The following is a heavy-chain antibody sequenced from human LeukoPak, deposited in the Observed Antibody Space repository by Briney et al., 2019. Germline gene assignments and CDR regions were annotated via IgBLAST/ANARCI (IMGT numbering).Heavy chain of an antibody. D-gene: IGHD5-18*01. CDR2: INWNGGST. CDR3: ARERDTAMAEGAFDI. J-gene: IGHJ3*02. CDR1: GFTFDDYG. Sequence: AGGSLRLSCAASGFTFDDYGMSWVRQAPGKGLEWVSGINWNGGSTGYADSVKGRFTISRDNAKNSLYLQMNSLRAEDTALYYCARERDTAMAEGAFDIWGQGTMVTVSS. V-gene: IGHV3-20*04.